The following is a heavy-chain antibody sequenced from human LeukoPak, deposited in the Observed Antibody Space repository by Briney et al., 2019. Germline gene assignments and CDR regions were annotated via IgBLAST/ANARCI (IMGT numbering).Heavy chain of an antibody. D-gene: IGHD1-14*01. CDR2: ISSSSSYI. CDR3: ARASVSKTTAGWRAGGSDY. J-gene: IGHJ4*02. V-gene: IGHV3-21*01. Sequence: GGSLRLSCAASGFTFSSYSMNWVRQAPGKGLEWVSSISSSSSYIYYADSVKGRFTISRDNAKNSLYLQMNSLRAEDTAVYYCARASVSKTTAGWRAGGSDYWGQGTLVTVSS. CDR1: GFTFSSYS.